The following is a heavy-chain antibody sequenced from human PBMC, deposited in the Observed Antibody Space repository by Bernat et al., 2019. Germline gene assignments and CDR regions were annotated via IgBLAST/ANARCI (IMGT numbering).Heavy chain of an antibody. CDR2: ITYDGNNK. J-gene: IGHJ6*02. CDR1: GFTFSSYG. CDR3: AKGDCSSTSCYYYYGMDV. D-gene: IGHD2-2*01. Sequence: QVQLVESGGGVVQPGRSLRLSCAASGFTFSSYGMHWVRQAPGKGLEWVAVITYDGNNKYYADSVKGRFTISRSNSKNKLYLQMNILRAEDTAVYYCAKGDCSSTSCYYYYGMDVWGQGTTVTVSS. V-gene: IGHV3-30*18.